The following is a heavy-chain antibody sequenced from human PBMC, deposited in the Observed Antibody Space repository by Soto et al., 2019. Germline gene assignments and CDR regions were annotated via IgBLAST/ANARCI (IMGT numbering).Heavy chain of an antibody. V-gene: IGHV1-18*01. D-gene: IGHD2-2*01. Sequence: ASVKVSCKASGYTFTSYGISWVRQAPGQGLEWMGWISAYNGNTNYAQKFQGRVTMTTDTSTTTAYMELRSLSSDDTAVYYCARDIVVAPAPRRFDPWGQGTLVTVSS. CDR3: ARDIVVAPAPRRFDP. J-gene: IGHJ5*02. CDR2: ISAYNGNT. CDR1: GYTFTSYG.